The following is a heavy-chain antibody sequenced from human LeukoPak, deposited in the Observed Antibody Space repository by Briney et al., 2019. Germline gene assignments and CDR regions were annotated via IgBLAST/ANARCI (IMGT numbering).Heavy chain of an antibody. Sequence: QTGGSLRLSCAASGFTFSSYAMSWVRQAPGKGLEWVSAISGSGGSTYYADSVKGRFTISRDNSKDTLYLQMNSLRAEDTAVYYCAKGARGRYYDFWSGYYTHFDYWGQGTLVTVSS. J-gene: IGHJ4*02. CDR3: AKGARGRYYDFWSGYYTHFDY. CDR2: ISGSGGST. V-gene: IGHV3-23*01. CDR1: GFTFSSYA. D-gene: IGHD3-3*01.